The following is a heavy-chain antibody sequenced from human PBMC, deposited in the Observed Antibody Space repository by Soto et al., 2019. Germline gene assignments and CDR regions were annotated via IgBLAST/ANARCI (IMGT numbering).Heavy chain of an antibody. V-gene: IGHV4-59*01. D-gene: IGHD6-13*01. J-gene: IGHJ5*02. CDR1: GGSISSYY. CDR3: ARSIAVAGNWFDP. Sequence: SETLSLTCTVSGGSISSYYWSWIRQPPGKGLEWIAYIYYSGSTNYNPSLKSRVTISVDTSKKQFSLKLSSVTAADTAVYYCARSIAVAGNWFDPWGQGTLVTVSS. CDR2: IYYSGST.